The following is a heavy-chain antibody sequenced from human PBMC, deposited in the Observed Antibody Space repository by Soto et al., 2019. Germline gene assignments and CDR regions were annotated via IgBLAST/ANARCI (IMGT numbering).Heavy chain of an antibody. D-gene: IGHD6-13*01. J-gene: IGHJ6*02. CDR1: GGCC. CDR2: IYYSGST. Sequence: GGCCRSRIRKPPGKGLEWIGYIYYSGSTYYNPSLKSRITISVDTSKNQFSLKLSSVTAADTAVYYCALRYSSSSYYYGMDVWGQRTTLT. CDR3: ALRYSSSSYYYGMDV. V-gene: IGHV4-30-4*08.